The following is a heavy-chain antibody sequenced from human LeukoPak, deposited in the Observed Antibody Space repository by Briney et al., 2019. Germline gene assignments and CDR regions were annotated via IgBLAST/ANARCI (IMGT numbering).Heavy chain of an antibody. Sequence: GASVKVSCKASGYAFIGYYIHWVRQGPGQGLEWMGRINPNSGGTDSAQKFQGRVTMTRDTSTSTAYMELNSLRSDDTAVYYCAKNLFYDSSGYYFGYWGQGTLVTVSS. J-gene: IGHJ4*02. V-gene: IGHV1-2*06. CDR1: GYAFIGYY. CDR2: INPNSGGT. D-gene: IGHD3-22*01. CDR3: AKNLFYDSSGYYFGY.